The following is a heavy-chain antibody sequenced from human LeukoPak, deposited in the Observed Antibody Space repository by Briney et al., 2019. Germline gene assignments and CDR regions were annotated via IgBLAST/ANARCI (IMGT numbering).Heavy chain of an antibody. J-gene: IGHJ4*02. Sequence: GGSLRLSCEASGFIFSHYGMHWVRQAPGKGLEWVAVISHDGSNKYFADSVKGRFTISRDNAKNTLSLQMNSMRIEDTAVYYCATRGGPSTFGELLVALDSWGQGTLVTVSS. V-gene: IGHV3-30*03. D-gene: IGHD3-10*01. CDR3: ATRGGPSTFGELLVALDS. CDR2: ISHDGSNK. CDR1: GFIFSHYG.